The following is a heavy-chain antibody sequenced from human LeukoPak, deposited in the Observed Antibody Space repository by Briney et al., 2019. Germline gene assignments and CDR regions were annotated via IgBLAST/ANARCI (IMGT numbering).Heavy chain of an antibody. CDR3: AKDLGYSGYDLTGY. J-gene: IGHJ4*02. CDR1: YA. CDR2: ISGSGGST. D-gene: IGHD5-12*01. Sequence: YAXXXXXXXPGKGLEWXSAISGSGGSTYYADSVKGRFTIYRDNCKKRLYLQMNSLRAEDTAVYYCAKDLGYSGYDLTGYWGQGTLVTVSS. V-gene: IGHV3-23*01.